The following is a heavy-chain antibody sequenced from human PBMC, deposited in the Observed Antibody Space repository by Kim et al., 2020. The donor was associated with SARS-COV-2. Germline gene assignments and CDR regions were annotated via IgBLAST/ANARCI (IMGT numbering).Heavy chain of an antibody. V-gene: IGHV3-30*04. D-gene: IGHD3-10*01. J-gene: IGHJ6*02. CDR1: GFTFSSYA. Sequence: GGYLRLSCAASGFTFSSYAMHWVRQAPGKGLEWVAVISYDGSNKYYADSVKGRFTISRDNSKNTLYLQMNSLRAEDTAVYYCARDLSAEAGYYYGMDVWGQGTTVTVSS. CDR3: ARDLSAEAGYYYGMDV. CDR2: ISYDGSNK.